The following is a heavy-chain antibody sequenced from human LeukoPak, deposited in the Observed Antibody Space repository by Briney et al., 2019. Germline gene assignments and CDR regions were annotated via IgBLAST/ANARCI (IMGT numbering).Heavy chain of an antibody. V-gene: IGHV3-30*03. J-gene: IGHJ6*03. CDR1: GFTFSNYW. CDR2: ISYDGSNK. CDR3: ARGLGGIAVAGTDFMFHMDV. D-gene: IGHD6-19*01. Sequence: GGSLRLSCAASGFTFSNYWMHWVRQAPGKGLEWVAVISYDGSNKYYADSVKGRFTISRDNSKNTLYLQMNSLRAEDTAVYYCARGLGGIAVAGTDFMFHMDVWGKGTTVTVSS.